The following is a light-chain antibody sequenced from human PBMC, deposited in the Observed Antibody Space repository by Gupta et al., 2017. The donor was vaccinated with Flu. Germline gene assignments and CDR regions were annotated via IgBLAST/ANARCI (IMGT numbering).Light chain of an antibody. V-gene: IGLV2-23*02. Sequence: QPALTQHASVSGSPGQSISISCAGTSSDVGGYTVVSWYQHHPGKAPKVVIYEVSTRPSGISNRFSGSKSGNTASLTISGLQADDEADYYCSSYAGSSTWVFGAGTKLTVL. CDR2: EVS. CDR3: SSYAGSSTWV. J-gene: IGLJ1*01. CDR1: SSDVGGYTV.